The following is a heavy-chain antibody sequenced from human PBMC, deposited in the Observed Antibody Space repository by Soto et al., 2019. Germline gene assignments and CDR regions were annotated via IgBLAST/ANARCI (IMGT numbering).Heavy chain of an antibody. D-gene: IGHD2-2*01. Sequence: PSETLSLTCTVSGGSISSGGYYWSWIRQHPGTGLEWIGYISYSGSTYYDPSLKSRVTISVDGSKNHFSLQLSSVTAADTAVYYCARGGLLPAVNFDYWGRGALVTVSS. V-gene: IGHV4-31*03. CDR2: ISYSGST. CDR3: ARGGLLPAVNFDY. J-gene: IGHJ4*02. CDR1: GGSISSGGYY.